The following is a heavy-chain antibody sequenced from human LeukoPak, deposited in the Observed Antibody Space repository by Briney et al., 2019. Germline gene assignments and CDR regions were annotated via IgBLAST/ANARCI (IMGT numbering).Heavy chain of an antibody. CDR1: GDSINNYY. CDR3: AGGRDGYNFFDY. CDR2: IYYSGST. V-gene: IGHV4-59*01. Sequence: SETLSLTCTVSGDSINNYYWSWIRQPPGKGLEWIGYIYYSGSTNYNPSLKSRVTISVDTSKNQFSLKLSSVTAADTAVYYCAGGRDGYNFFDYWGQGTLVTVSS. J-gene: IGHJ4*02. D-gene: IGHD5-24*01.